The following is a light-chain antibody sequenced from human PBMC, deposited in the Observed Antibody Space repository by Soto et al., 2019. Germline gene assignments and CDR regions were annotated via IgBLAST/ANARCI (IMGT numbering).Light chain of an antibody. V-gene: IGLV2-23*02. CDR2: EVT. CDR1: TSDVGI. CDR3: CSFGGSGNV. J-gene: IGLJ1*01. Sequence: QPALTQPASGSGSPGQSSTISCSGTTSDVGIVSWYQHHPGKAPKLMIHEVTKRPSGVSDRFSGSKSGNSASLTISGLQAEDEADYFCCSFGGSGNVFGTGTRSPS.